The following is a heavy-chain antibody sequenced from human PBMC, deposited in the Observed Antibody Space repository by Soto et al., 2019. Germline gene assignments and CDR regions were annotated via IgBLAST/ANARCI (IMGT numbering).Heavy chain of an antibody. CDR1: GFTFSSYE. Sequence: EVQLVESGGGLVQPGGSLRLSCAASGFTFSSYEMNWVRQAPGKGLEWVSYISSSGSTIYYADSVKGRFTISRDNAKKSGDLQWKGLRAGDTAVFDGARGQYSSGGGYFDYWGQETLVTVSS. D-gene: IGHD6-19*01. V-gene: IGHV3-48*03. CDR3: ARGQYSSGGGYFDY. CDR2: ISSSGSTI. J-gene: IGHJ4*02.